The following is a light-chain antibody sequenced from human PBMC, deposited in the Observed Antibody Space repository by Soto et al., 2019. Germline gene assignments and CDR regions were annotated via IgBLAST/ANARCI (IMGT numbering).Light chain of an antibody. CDR1: QTINTW. Sequence: DIQMTQSPSTLSASVGDRVTITCRASQTINTWLAWYQQKPGKAPKVLIYKASNLESGVPSRFSGSGSGTEFTLTISSLQPDDFASYYCQQYNHYYSFGQGTKLEIK. CDR2: KAS. V-gene: IGKV1-5*03. J-gene: IGKJ2*03. CDR3: QQYNHYYS.